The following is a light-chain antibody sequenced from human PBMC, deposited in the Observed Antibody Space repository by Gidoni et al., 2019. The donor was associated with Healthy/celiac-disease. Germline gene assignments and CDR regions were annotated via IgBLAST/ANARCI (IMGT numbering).Light chain of an antibody. CDR2: GAS. CDR3: QQYNNWPGT. J-gene: IGKJ3*01. Sequence: EIVMPPSPATLSVSPGERATLSCRASQSVRSNLAWYQQNPGQAPRLLIYGASTRATGTPARFSGRGSGKEFTLTISSLQSEDFAVYYCQQYNNWPGTFGPGTKVDIK. CDR1: QSVRSN. V-gene: IGKV3-15*01.